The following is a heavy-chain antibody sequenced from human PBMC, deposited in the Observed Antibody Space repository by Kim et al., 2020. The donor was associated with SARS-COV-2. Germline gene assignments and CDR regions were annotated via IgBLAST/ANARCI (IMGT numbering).Heavy chain of an antibody. D-gene: IGHD7-27*01. Sequence: SETLSLTCTVSGGSISSSSYYWGWIRQPPGKGLEWIGSIYYSGSTYYNPSLKSRVTISVDTSKNQFSLKLSSVTAADTAVYYCARDHLESNNYWGQGTLVTVSS. CDR2: IYYSGST. CDR1: GGSISSSSYY. V-gene: IGHV4-39*07. CDR3: ARDHLESNNY. J-gene: IGHJ4*02.